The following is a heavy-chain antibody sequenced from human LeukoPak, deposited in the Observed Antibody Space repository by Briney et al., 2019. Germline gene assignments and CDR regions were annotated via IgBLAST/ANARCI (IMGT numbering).Heavy chain of an antibody. CDR2: INHSGSS. CDR1: GGSLSGYF. D-gene: IGHD2-2*02. J-gene: IGHJ4*02. V-gene: IGHV4-34*01. Sequence: PSETLSLTCAVHGGSLSGYFWNSIRQPPGKGLERIGEINHSGSSNYNPSLQSRVTISVDTSKNQVSLNLSSVSAADTAVYYCVYCSSTSCYMAKPYYWGQGALVTVAS. CDR3: VYCSSTSCYMAKPYY.